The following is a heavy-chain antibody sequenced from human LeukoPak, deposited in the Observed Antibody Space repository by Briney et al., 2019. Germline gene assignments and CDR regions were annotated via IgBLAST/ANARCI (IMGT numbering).Heavy chain of an antibody. J-gene: IGHJ4*02. D-gene: IGHD3-10*01. CDR2: ISSSGSST. CDR1: GFTFSSYE. CDR3: AKPLLGFVRTFDY. V-gene: IGHV3-48*03. Sequence: PGGSLRLSCAASGFTFSSYEMNWVRQAPGKGLEWVSYISSSGSSTYYADFVKGRFTISRDNSKNTLYLQMNSLRAEDTAVYYCAKPLLGFVRTFDYWGQGTLVTVSS.